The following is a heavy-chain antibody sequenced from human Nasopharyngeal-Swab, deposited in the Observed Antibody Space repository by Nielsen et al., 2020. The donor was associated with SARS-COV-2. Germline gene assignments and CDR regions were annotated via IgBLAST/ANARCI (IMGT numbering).Heavy chain of an antibody. CDR3: AAARAGY. CDR2: ISYDGSNK. V-gene: IGHV3-30-3*01. CDR1: GFTFSSYA. Sequence: GRSLRLSCAASGFTFSSYAMHWVRQAPGKGLEWVAVISYDGSNKYYADSVKGRFTISRDNSKNTLYLQMNSLRDEDTAVYYCAAARAGYWGQGTLVTVSS. D-gene: IGHD6-6*01. J-gene: IGHJ4*02.